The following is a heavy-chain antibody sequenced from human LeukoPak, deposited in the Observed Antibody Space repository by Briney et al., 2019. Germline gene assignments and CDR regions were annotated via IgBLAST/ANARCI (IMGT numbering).Heavy chain of an antibody. Sequence: GGSLRLSCAASGFTFSNAWMNWVRQAPGKGLEWVGRIKSKTDGGTTDYAAPVKGRFTISRDDPRNTLYLQMNSLRAEDTAVYYCARDSYDILTGYYYGMDVWGQGTTVTVSS. J-gene: IGHJ6*02. CDR2: IKSKTDGGTT. CDR3: ARDSYDILTGYYYGMDV. V-gene: IGHV3-15*01. D-gene: IGHD3-9*01. CDR1: GFTFSNAW.